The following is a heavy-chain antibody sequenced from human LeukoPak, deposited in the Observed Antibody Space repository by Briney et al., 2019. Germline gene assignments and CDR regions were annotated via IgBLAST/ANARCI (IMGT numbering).Heavy chain of an antibody. Sequence: SVKVSCKASGGTFSSYDISWVRQAPGQGLEWMGGIMPMFGKTNYAQKFQGRVTTTADKATSTAYVELSSLRSEDTAVYYCARKRYDLDAFDIWGQGTLVTVSS. J-gene: IGHJ4*02. D-gene: IGHD5-12*01. V-gene: IGHV1-69*06. CDR2: IMPMFGKT. CDR1: GGTFSSYD. CDR3: ARKRYDLDAFDI.